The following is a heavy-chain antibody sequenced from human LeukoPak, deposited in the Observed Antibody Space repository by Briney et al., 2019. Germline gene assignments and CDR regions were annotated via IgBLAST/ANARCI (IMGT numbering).Heavy chain of an antibody. CDR1: GGSLSSYY. CDR3: ARGDTMAHDY. CDR2: IYYSGST. D-gene: IGHD3-10*01. Sequence: SETLSLTCTVSGGSLSSYYWRWIRQPPGKGLEWIGYIYYSGSTNYNPSLKSRVTISVDTSKNQFSLKLSSVTAADTAVYYCARGDTMAHDYWGQGTLVTVSS. V-gene: IGHV4-59*01. J-gene: IGHJ4*02.